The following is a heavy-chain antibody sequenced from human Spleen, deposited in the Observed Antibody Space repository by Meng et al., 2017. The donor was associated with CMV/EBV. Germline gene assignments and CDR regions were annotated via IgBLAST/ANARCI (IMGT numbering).Heavy chain of an antibody. D-gene: IGHD2-2*01. V-gene: IGHV1-24*01. J-gene: IGHJ3*01. Sequence: ASVKVSCKVSGYTLTEVSRHWVRQAPGKGLEWMGGFDVENDEIIYAQKFQGRVTMTEDTSRDTAYLELSSLRSEDTAVYYCATGKYCGATSCEGSDLFEVWGQGTMVTVSS. CDR2: FDVENDEI. CDR1: GYTLTEVS. CDR3: ATGKYCGATSCEGSDLFEV.